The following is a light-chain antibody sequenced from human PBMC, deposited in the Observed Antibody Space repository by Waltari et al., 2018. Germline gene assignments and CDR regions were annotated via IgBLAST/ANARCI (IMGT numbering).Light chain of an antibody. Sequence: SYELTQPPSVSVSPGQTASITCSGDKLGDKYACWYQQKPGQSPVLVIYQNNKRHSGIPGRFSGSNSGNTATLTISGTQAMDEADYYCQAWDYSTVVFGGGTKLTVL. CDR3: QAWDYSTVV. CDR2: QNN. CDR1: KLGDKY. V-gene: IGLV3-1*01. J-gene: IGLJ2*01.